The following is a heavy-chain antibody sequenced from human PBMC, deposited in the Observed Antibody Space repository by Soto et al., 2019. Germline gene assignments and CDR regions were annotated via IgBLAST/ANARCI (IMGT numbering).Heavy chain of an antibody. CDR3: ARGGDVVLVTAPLDR. CDR2: IKCSGGET. Sequence: QVQLVQSGAEVKKPGASVKVSCKTSGYTFTNYYMHWVRQAPGQGLEWMGIIKCSGGETTYAQRCLGRRTQTTDTCTSTVYREVRSLRSEDTAVDYWARGGDVVLVTAPLDRWGQGTLVTVSS. CDR1: GYTFTNYY. J-gene: IGHJ5*02. D-gene: IGHD2-21*02. V-gene: IGHV1-46*03.